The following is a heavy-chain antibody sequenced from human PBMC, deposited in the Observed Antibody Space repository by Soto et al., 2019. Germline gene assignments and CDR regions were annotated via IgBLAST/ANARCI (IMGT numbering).Heavy chain of an antibody. CDR3: ARGSSDIVVVVAALYHYYYGMDV. D-gene: IGHD2-15*01. CDR1: GGTFSSYA. Sequence: SVKVSCKASGGTFSSYAISWVRQAPGQGLEWMGGIIPIFGTANYAQKFRGRVTITADESTSTAYMELSSLRSEDTAVYYCARGSSDIVVVVAALYHYYYGMDVWGQGTTVTVSS. V-gene: IGHV1-69*13. J-gene: IGHJ6*02. CDR2: IIPIFGTA.